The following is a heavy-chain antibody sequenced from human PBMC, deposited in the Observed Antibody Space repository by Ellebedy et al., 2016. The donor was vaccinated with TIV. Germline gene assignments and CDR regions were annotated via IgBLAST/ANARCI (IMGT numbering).Heavy chain of an antibody. CDR3: ARGSAYCGGDCHSDDSFDI. CDR1: GGTFSNYANFA. D-gene: IGHD2-21*02. Sequence: ASVKVSCKASGGTFSNYANFAISWVRQAPGQGLEWVGTIIPIFGSPPYSQNFQGRATITADESTITAYLEVNSLTSDDTAVYYCARGSAYCGGDCHSDDSFDIWGRGTLVSVSS. V-gene: IGHV1-69*13. CDR2: IIPIFGSP. J-gene: IGHJ3*02.